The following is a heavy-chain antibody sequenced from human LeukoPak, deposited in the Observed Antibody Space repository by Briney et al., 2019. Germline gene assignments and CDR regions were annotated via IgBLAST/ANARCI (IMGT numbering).Heavy chain of an antibody. CDR1: GGSVSSGSYY. V-gene: IGHV4-61*01. CDR2: IHYSGSS. CDR3: ARYDNSGSALEN. Sequence: SETLSLTCTVSGGSVSSGSYYWGWIRQPPGKGLEWIAYIHYSGSSKYSPSLKSRVTTSVDMPKNQFSLKLSSVTAADTAVYYCARYDNSGSALENWGQGTLVTVSS. J-gene: IGHJ4*02. D-gene: IGHD3-22*01.